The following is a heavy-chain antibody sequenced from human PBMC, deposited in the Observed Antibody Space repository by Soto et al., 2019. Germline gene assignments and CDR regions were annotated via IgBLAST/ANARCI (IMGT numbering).Heavy chain of an antibody. V-gene: IGHV3-33*01. CDR1: GFTFSSYG. Sequence: QVQLVESGGGVVQPGRSLRLSCAASGFTFSSYGMHWVRQAPGKGLEWVAVIWYDGSNKYYADSVKGRFTISRDNPNNTXXRQMNRLRAEATAVYYCARELRYCSGGSCYRSFDYWGQGTLVTVSS. CDR2: IWYDGSNK. J-gene: IGHJ4*02. CDR3: ARELRYCSGGSCYRSFDY. D-gene: IGHD2-15*01.